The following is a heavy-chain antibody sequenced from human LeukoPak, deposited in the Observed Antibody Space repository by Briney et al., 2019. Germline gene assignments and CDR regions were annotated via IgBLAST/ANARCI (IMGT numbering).Heavy chain of an antibody. J-gene: IGHJ4*02. Sequence: GGSLRFSCEASGFTFSSYSMNWVRQAPGKGLEWISYISTSTTTIYYANSVKGRFTISRDNAKKSLYLQMNSLRVEDTGVYYCASWGKGALDNWGQGTLVTVSS. V-gene: IGHV3-48*01. D-gene: IGHD1-26*01. CDR2: ISTSTTTI. CDR3: ASWGKGALDN. CDR1: GFTFSSYS.